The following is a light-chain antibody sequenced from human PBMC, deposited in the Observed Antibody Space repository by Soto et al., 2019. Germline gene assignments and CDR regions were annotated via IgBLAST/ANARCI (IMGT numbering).Light chain of an antibody. J-gene: IGKJ4*02. V-gene: IGKV3-20*01. CDR2: GAS. CDR3: QQYGSSPPR. Sequence: EVVLTQSPFTLSLSPGERATLSCRASQSFRGLLAWYQQKPGQAPRLLIYGASSRATGIPDRFSGSGSGTDFTLTIRRLEPEDFAVYYCQQYGSSPPRFGGGTKVDIK. CDR1: QSFRGL.